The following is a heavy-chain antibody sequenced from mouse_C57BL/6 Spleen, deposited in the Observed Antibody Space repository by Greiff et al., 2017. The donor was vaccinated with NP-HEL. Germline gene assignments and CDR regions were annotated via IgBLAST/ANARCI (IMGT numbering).Heavy chain of an antibody. CDR2: ISSGSSTI. V-gene: IGHV5-17*01. D-gene: IGHD1-1*01. CDR1: GFTFSDYG. J-gene: IGHJ2*01. Sequence: EVQGVESGGGLVKPGGSLKLSCAASGFTFSDYGMHWVRQAPEKGLEWVAYISSGSSTIYYADTVKGRFTISRDNAKNTLFLQMTSLRSEDTAMYYCARWITTVVANYFDYWGQGTTLTVSS. CDR3: ARWITTVVANYFDY.